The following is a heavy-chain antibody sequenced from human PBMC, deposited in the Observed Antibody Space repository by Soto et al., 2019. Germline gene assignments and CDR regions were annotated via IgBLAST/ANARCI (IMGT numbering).Heavy chain of an antibody. Sequence: QVQLVESGGGVVQPGRSLRLSCAASGFTFSSYAMHWVRQAPGKGLEWVAVISYDGSKKYYADSVKGRFTISRDNSTNTPYLHMNSLRAEDTAVYYCATTPGYCSGGSCYADGYWGQGTLVTVSS. D-gene: IGHD2-15*01. CDR1: GFTFSSYA. CDR3: ATTPGYCSGGSCYADGY. V-gene: IGHV3-30-3*01. J-gene: IGHJ4*02. CDR2: ISYDGSKK.